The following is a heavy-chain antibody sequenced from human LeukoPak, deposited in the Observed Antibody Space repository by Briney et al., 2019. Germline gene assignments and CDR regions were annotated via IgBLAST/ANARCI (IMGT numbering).Heavy chain of an antibody. Sequence: PGGSLRLSCAASGFTFDDYAMHWVRQAPGKGLEWVSGISWNSGSIGYADSVKGRFTISRDNAKNTLYLQMNSLRAEDTAVYYCARGDGYSYGPLYWGQGTLVTVSS. CDR2: ISWNSGSI. J-gene: IGHJ4*02. D-gene: IGHD5-18*01. CDR3: ARGDGYSYGPLY. V-gene: IGHV3-9*01. CDR1: GFTFDDYA.